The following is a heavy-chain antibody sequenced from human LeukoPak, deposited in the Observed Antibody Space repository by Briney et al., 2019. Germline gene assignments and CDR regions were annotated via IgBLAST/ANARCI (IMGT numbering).Heavy chain of an antibody. D-gene: IGHD5-12*01. Sequence: PGGSLRLSCAASGFTFSSYAMSWVRQAPGKGLEWVSSISSSSSYIYYADSVKGRFTISRDNAKNSLYLQMNSLRAEDTAVYYCARDGYNSRAFDIWGQGTMVTVSS. CDR2: ISSSSSYI. V-gene: IGHV3-21*01. J-gene: IGHJ3*02. CDR1: GFTFSSYA. CDR3: ARDGYNSRAFDI.